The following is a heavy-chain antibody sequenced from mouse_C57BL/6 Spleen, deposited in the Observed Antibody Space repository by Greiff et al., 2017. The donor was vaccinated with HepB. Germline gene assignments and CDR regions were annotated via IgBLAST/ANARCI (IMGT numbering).Heavy chain of an antibody. CDR2: ISYRGRT. D-gene: IGHD4-1*01. CDR3: ARAWETGTNHFDV. V-gene: IGHV3-1*01. J-gene: IGHJ1*03. Sequence: DVKLQESGPGMVKPSQSLSLTCTVTGNSITSGYDWHWIRHFPGNKLDGMGYISYRGRTNNNPSLKNRLSITHDTSKNHFFLKLNSVTTEDTATYYCARAWETGTNHFDVWGTGTTVTVSS. CDR1: GNSITSGYD.